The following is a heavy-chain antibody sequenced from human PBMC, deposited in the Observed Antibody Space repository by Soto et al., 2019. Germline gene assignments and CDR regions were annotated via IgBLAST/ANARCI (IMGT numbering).Heavy chain of an antibody. D-gene: IGHD4-17*01. CDR2: IFSNDET. J-gene: IGHJ4*02. CDR3: ARTLTTVSSLYLDY. Sequence: QVTLKESGPVLVKPTETLTLTCTVSGFSLSNARMGVSWIRQPPGKAREWLAHIFSNDETSYSTSLKSRLTISKDTSKSQVVLTMTNMDPVDTATYYCARTLTTVSSLYLDYWGQGTLVTVSS. CDR1: GFSLSNARMG. V-gene: IGHV2-26*01.